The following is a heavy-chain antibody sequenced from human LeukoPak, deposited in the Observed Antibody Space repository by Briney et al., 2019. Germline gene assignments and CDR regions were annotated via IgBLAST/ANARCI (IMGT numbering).Heavy chain of an antibody. CDR1: GASITSGAYY. V-gene: IGHV4-39*07. CDR2: VYYSGTI. Sequence: SETLSLTCSVSGASITSGAYYWAWLRQPPGKGLEWIGSVYYSGTINYNPSLKGRVSISRDMSKNQFSLNLNSVNATDTAVYYCARRDYAGWFDPWGQGTLVTVSS. D-gene: IGHD4/OR15-4a*01. CDR3: ARRDYAGWFDP. J-gene: IGHJ5*02.